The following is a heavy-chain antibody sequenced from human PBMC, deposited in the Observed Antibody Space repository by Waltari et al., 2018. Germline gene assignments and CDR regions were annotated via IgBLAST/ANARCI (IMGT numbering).Heavy chain of an antibody. J-gene: IGHJ3*02. D-gene: IGHD4-17*01. Sequence: QVQLVQSGAEVKKPGSSVKVSCKASGGTFSSYAISWVRQAPGQGLEWMGRTTPIRGIANDAQKFQGRVTITADKSTSTAYMELSSLRSEDTAVYYCARGSTVTTIEHACDIWGQGTMVTVSS. CDR3: ARGSTVTTIEHACDI. CDR1: GGTFSSYA. CDR2: TTPIRGIA. V-gene: IGHV1-69*04.